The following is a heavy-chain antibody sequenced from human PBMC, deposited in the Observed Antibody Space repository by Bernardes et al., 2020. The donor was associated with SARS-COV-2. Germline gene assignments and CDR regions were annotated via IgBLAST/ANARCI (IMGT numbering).Heavy chain of an antibody. CDR3: TRGGYEPFDY. CDR1: GFTLGSYW. Sequence: VGSLSLSCAASGFTLGSYWMHWARQAPGKGLVWVSRINPDGSTTTYADSVKGRFTVSRDNAENTLYLQMNSLRADDTAVYYCTRGGYEPFDYWGQGTLVTVS. V-gene: IGHV3-74*01. D-gene: IGHD5-12*01. CDR2: INPDGSTT. J-gene: IGHJ4*02.